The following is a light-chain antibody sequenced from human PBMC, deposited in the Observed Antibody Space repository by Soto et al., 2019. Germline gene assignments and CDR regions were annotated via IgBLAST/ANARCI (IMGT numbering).Light chain of an antibody. J-gene: IGKJ3*01. V-gene: IGKV3-11*01. CDR2: DAS. CDR1: QSVSSY. Sequence: EIVLTQSPATLSLSPGERATLSCRASQSVSSYLAWYQQNPGQAPRLRIYDASNRATGSPARFSGRGSGTDFTLTNSSLDPEDFAVYYCQQRITWPFTFGPGTKVDIK. CDR3: QQRITWPFT.